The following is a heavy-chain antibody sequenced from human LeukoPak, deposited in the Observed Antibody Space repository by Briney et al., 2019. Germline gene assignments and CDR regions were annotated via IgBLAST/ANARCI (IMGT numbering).Heavy chain of an antibody. V-gene: IGHV1-69*04. CDR3: ATGASDAMRGLAV. J-gene: IGHJ6*02. Sequence: ASVKVSCKSSGGRLSNADVSWVRQAPGQGPEWVGRIIPIFGMSSYAQSLQDRVTVTEDTSTDTAYMKLSSLRSEDTAVYYCATGASDAMRGLAVWGQGTTVTVSS. CDR2: IIPIFGMS. CDR1: GGRLSNAD. D-gene: IGHD2-2*01.